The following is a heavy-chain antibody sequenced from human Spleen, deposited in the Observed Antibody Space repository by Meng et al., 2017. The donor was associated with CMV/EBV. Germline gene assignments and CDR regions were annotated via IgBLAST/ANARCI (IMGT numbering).Heavy chain of an antibody. D-gene: IGHD3-22*01. J-gene: IGHJ4*02. CDR3: ARVEVYYDSSGYGY. Sequence: SGDLCSSCAIICVRQASGQGLECMGGIIPILCIAHCAQKFQGRVTITADKSTSTAYMELSSLISEDTAVYYCARVEVYYDSSGYGYWGQGTLVTVSS. CDR2: IIPILCIA. V-gene: IGHV1-69*10. CDR1: GDLCSSCA.